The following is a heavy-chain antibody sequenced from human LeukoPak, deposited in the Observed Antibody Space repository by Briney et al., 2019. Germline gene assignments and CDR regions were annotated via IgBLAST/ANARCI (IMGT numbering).Heavy chain of an antibody. CDR3: ARDLVSLFTGYDQKYYFDY. V-gene: IGHV4-61*01. CDR1: SGSVSSGSYY. CDR2: IYYSGST. J-gene: IGHJ4*02. D-gene: IGHD3-16*01. Sequence: SETLSLTCTVSSGSVSSGSYYWSWIRQPPGKGLEWIGYIYYSGSTNYNPSLKSRVTISVDTSKNQFSLKPSSVTAADTAVYYCARDLVSLFTGYDQKYYFDYWGQGTLVTVSS.